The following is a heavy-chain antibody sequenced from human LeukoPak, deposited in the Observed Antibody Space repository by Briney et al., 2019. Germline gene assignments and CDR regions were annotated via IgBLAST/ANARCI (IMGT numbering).Heavy chain of an antibody. J-gene: IGHJ4*02. CDR2: INPNTGGT. CDR3: ARGIEDTAMDTSPYFDY. CDR1: GYTFIGYY. V-gene: IGHV1-2*02. Sequence: GASVKVSCKASGYTFIGYYMHWVRQAPGQGLEWMGWINPNTGGTKYAQRFQGRVTMTRDTSISTAYMELSRLRSDDTAVYYCARGIEDTAMDTSPYFDYWGQGTLVTVSS. D-gene: IGHD5-18*01.